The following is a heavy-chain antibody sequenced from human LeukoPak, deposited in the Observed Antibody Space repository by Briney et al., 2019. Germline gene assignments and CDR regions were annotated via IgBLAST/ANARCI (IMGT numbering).Heavy chain of an antibody. Sequence: GGSLRLSCAASGFTFSSYAMHWVRQAPGKGLEWVAVISYDGSNKYYADSVKGRFTISRDNAKNTLYLQMNSLRAEDTGVYYCARATFYSSSWYSGSVDVWGQGTTVTVSS. CDR1: GFTFSSYA. D-gene: IGHD6-13*01. J-gene: IGHJ6*02. CDR2: ISYDGSNK. V-gene: IGHV3-30-3*01. CDR3: ARATFYSSSWYSGSVDV.